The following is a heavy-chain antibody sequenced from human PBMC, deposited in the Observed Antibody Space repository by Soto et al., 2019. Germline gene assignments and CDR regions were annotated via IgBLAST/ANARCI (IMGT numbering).Heavy chain of an antibody. CDR3: ARGHCSSTSCRSNYYYYYMDV. J-gene: IGHJ6*03. CDR2: IWYDGSNK. CDR1: GFTFSSYG. V-gene: IGHV3-33*01. D-gene: IGHD2-2*01. Sequence: GGSLRLSCAASGFTFSSYGMHWVRQAPGKGLEWVAVIWYDGSNKYYADSVKGRFTISRDNSKNTLYLQMNSLRAEDTAVYYCARGHCSSTSCRSNYYYYYMDVWGKGTTVAVSS.